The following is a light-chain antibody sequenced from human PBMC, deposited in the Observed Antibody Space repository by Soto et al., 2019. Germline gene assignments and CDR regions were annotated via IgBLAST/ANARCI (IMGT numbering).Light chain of an antibody. CDR2: AAS. CDR3: QQYGGSPRT. Sequence: EIVMTQSPATLSVSPGERATLSFRASQSVSSSFLAWYQQRPGQAPRLLIYAASTRATGIPARFSGSGSGTEFTLTIGSLQSEDFAVYYCQQYGGSPRTFGQGTRLEI. V-gene: IGKV3-15*01. CDR1: QSVSSS. J-gene: IGKJ5*01.